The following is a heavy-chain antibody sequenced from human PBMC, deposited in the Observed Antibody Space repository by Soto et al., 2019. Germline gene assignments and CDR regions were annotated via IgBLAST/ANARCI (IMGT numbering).Heavy chain of an antibody. J-gene: IGHJ3*02. CDR3: AAPTGLRYCDWNSAGYASLI. Sequence: SVKVSCKTSGFTFSTSTMQWVRQARGQRLEWIGWIVAGSGNTNYAQKFQERVTITRDMSTNTVYMELSSLSSEDTALYYCAAPTGLRYCDWNSAGYASLIWG. V-gene: IGHV1-58*02. CDR1: GFTFSTST. CDR2: IVAGSGNT. D-gene: IGHD3-9*01.